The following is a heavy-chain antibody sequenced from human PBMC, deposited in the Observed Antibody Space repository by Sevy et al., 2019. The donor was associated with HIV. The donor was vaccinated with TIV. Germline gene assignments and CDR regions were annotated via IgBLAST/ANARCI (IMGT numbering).Heavy chain of an antibody. CDR2: IIPMFGIK. J-gene: IGHJ6*02. D-gene: IGHD6-13*01. V-gene: IGHV1-69*10. CDR3: ARDLGIAALPRYYYGMDV. CDR1: GGTFSSYA. Sequence: ASVKVSCKTSGGTFSSYAINWVRQASGQRLEWMGGIIPMFGIKNYAQKFQGRVTITVDKSTSTSYMELSSLRSEDTAVYYCARDLGIAALPRYYYGMDVWGQGTTVTVSS.